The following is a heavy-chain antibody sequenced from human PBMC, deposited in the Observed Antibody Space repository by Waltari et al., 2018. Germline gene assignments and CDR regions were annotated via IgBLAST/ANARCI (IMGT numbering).Heavy chain of an antibody. CDR1: GATFSSLP. CDR2: FIPIFGTT. V-gene: IGHV1-69*01. CDR3: ATDLGGYQKYYFDN. Sequence: QVHLIQSGAEVKKPGSSLKVPCTASGATFSSLPPSWVRQAPGHGLQWMGGFIPIFGTTTYPQNFQGRVTISADESTSTSYLELSSLTSEDAAVYYCATDLGGYQKYYFDNWGQGTLVTVSS. J-gene: IGHJ4*02. D-gene: IGHD5-12*01.